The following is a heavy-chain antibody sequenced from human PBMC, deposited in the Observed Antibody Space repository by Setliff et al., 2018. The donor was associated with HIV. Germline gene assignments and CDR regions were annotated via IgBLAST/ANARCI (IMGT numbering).Heavy chain of an antibody. V-gene: IGHV1-69*13. D-gene: IGHD5-12*01. J-gene: IGHJ3*02. CDR3: ARDTWLRLIWYGFDI. CDR2: IMPIFGTA. Sequence: SVKVSCKASGGSFSSYGLSWVRQAPGQGLEWMGGIMPIFGTANYAQKFQGRVTIIADASTDTVNMELSRLRSDDTAVYYCARDTWLRLIWYGFDIWGQGTLVTVSS. CDR1: GGSFSSYG.